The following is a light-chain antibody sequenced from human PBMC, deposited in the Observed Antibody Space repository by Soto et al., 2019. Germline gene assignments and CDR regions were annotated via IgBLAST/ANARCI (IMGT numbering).Light chain of an antibody. J-gene: IGLJ2*01. CDR1: SSDFGYYNY. V-gene: IGLV2-14*01. CDR2: DVS. CDR3: SSYTDISTVI. Sequence: QSALTQPASVSGSPGQSITISCTGTSSDFGYYNYVSWYQQHPGKAPKLMIYDVSNRPSGVSTRFSGSKSGNTASLTISGLQAEDEADYYCSSYTDISTVIFGGGTKVTVL.